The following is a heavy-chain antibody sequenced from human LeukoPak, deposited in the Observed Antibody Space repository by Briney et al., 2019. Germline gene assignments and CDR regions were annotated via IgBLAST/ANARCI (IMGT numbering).Heavy chain of an antibody. J-gene: IGHJ4*02. D-gene: IGHD6-19*01. Sequence: SETLSLTCTVSGGSISSYYWGWIRQPPGKGLEWIGSMYYSGSTYYNPSLKSRVTISINTSKNQFSLKLSSVTAADTAVYYCARAGGSGLIDYWGQGTLVAVSS. CDR2: MYYSGST. V-gene: IGHV4-39*07. CDR1: GGSISSYY. CDR3: ARAGGSGLIDY.